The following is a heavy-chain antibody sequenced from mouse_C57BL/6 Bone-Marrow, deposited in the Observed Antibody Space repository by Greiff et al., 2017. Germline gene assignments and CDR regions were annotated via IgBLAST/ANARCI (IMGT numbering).Heavy chain of an antibody. CDR3: TNTPITSVVATVWYFDV. J-gene: IGHJ1*03. CDR2: IDPETGGT. Sequence: SGAELVRPGASVTLSCKASGYTFTDYEMHWVKQTPVHGLEWIGAIDPETGGTAYNQKFKGKAILTADKSSSTAYMELRSLTSECSAVYYCTNTPITSVVATVWYFDVWGTGTTVTVSS. CDR1: GYTFTDYE. D-gene: IGHD1-1*01. V-gene: IGHV1-15*01.